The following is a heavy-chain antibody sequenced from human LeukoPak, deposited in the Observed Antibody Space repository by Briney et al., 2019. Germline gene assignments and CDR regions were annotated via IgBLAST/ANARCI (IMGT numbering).Heavy chain of an antibody. CDR2: ISGTVGST. Sequence: PGGSLRLSCAASGFTFSSYAMSWVRQAPGKGLVWVSAISGTVGSTYYADSVKGRFTISRDNSKNTLYLQMNSLRAEDTAVYYCAKDRGSIAVAGIDYWGQGALVTVSS. D-gene: IGHD6-19*01. V-gene: IGHV3-23*01. J-gene: IGHJ4*02. CDR3: AKDRGSIAVAGIDY. CDR1: GFTFSSYA.